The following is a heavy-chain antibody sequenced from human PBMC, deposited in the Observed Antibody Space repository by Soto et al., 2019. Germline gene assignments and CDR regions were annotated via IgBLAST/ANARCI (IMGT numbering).Heavy chain of an antibody. J-gene: IGHJ6*03. CDR1: GFTFSDYY. Sequence: PGGSLRLSCAASGFTFSDYYMSWIRQAPGKGLEWVSYISSSGSTIYYADSVKGRFTISRDNAKNSLYLQMNSLRAEDTAVYYCARGAGYCTNGVCYTGYYYYYMDFWGKGIMVTVSS. V-gene: IGHV3-11*01. D-gene: IGHD2-8*01. CDR2: ISSSGSTI. CDR3: ARGAGYCTNGVCYTGYYYYYMDF.